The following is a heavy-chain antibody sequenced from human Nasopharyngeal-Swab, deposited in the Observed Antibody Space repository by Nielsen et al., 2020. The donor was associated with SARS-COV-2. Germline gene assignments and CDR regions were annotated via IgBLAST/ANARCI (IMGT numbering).Heavy chain of an antibody. CDR2: INTNTGNP. CDR3: ARDEGTVSSLIDY. J-gene: IGHJ4*02. V-gene: IGHV7-4-1*02. CDR1: GYTFTSYT. D-gene: IGHD4-17*01. Sequence: ASVKVSCKASGYTFTSYTINWVRQAPGQGLVWMGWINTNTGNPMYAQGFTGRFVFSLDTSVNTAYLQINSLKAEDTGVYYCARDEGTVSSLIDYWGPGTQVTVSS.